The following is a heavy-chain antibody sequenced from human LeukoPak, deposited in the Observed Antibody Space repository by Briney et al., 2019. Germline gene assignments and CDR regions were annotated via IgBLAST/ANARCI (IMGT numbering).Heavy chain of an antibody. CDR3: ARRARGSSGGYFDY. D-gene: IGHD1-26*01. Sequence: PGGSLRLSCAASGFTFITYAMSWVRQAPGKGLEWVSGISGSGTGGRTYYADSVKGRFTISRDNSKNPLHVQMNSLRAEDTAVYYCARRARGSSGGYFDYWGQGTLVAVYS. J-gene: IGHJ4*02. CDR2: ISGSGTGGRT. CDR1: GFTFITYA. V-gene: IGHV3-23*01.